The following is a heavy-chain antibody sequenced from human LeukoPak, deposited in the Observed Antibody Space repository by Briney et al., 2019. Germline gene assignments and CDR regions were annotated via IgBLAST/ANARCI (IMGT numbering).Heavy chain of an antibody. D-gene: IGHD6-13*01. V-gene: IGHV1-24*01. J-gene: IGHJ3*02. CDR1: GYTLTELS. Sequence: GASVKVSCKVSGYTLTELSMHWVRQAPGKGLEWMGGFDPEDGETIYAQKFQGRVTMTEDTSTDTAYMELSSLRSEDTAVYYCATDASVIAAAGTTEHNDAFDIWGQGTMVTVSS. CDR2: FDPEDGET. CDR3: ATDASVIAAAGTTEHNDAFDI.